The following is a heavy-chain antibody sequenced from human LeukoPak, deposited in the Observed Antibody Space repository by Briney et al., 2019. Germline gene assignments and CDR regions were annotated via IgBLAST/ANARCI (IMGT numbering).Heavy chain of an antibody. CDR1: GFTFSSYA. CDR3: AKEGHYYDSSGYYYGAFDI. V-gene: IGHV3-23*01. J-gene: IGHJ3*02. CDR2: ISGSGGST. Sequence: PGGSLRLSCAASGFTFSSYAMSWVRQAPGKGLEWVSAISGSGGSTYYADSVKGRFTISRDNSKNTLYLQMNSLRAEDTAVYYCAKEGHYYDSSGYYYGAFDIWGQGTMVTVSS. D-gene: IGHD3-22*01.